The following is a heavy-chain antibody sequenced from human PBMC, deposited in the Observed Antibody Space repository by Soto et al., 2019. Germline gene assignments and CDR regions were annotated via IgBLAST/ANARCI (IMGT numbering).Heavy chain of an antibody. Sequence: QVQLVESGGGVVQPGRSLRLSCAASGFTFSSYAMHWVRQAPGKGLEWVAVISYDGSNKYYADSVKGRFTISRDNSKNTRYLQMSSLRAEDTAVYYCATHAVSSSLTGYWGQGTLVTVSS. V-gene: IGHV3-30-3*01. D-gene: IGHD6-6*01. J-gene: IGHJ4*02. CDR1: GFTFSSYA. CDR2: ISYDGSNK. CDR3: ATHAVSSSLTGY.